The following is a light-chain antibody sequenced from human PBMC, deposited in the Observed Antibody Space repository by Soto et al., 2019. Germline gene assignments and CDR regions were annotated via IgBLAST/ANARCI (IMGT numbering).Light chain of an antibody. CDR2: AAS. V-gene: IGKV1-9*01. CDR1: QGISSY. CDR3: QHYNSYSEA. Sequence: DIQMTQSPSTLAASLGDRVTITCRASQGISSYLAWYQQKPGKAPKLLIYAASTLQSGVPSRFRGSGSGTDFTLTISSLQPDDFETYYCQHYNSYSEAFGQGTKVDIK. J-gene: IGKJ1*01.